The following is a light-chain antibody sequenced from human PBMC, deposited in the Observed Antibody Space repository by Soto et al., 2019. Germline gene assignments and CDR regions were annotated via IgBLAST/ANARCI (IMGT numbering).Light chain of an antibody. J-gene: IGKJ3*01. Sequence: IVLTQSPATLALSPGERATLSCRASQSVSSYLACHQQKPGQAPRLLIYDASNRATGIPARFSGSGSGTDFTLTISSLEPEDFAVYYCQQRSNWPPLFTCGPGTKVDIK. CDR1: QSVSSY. V-gene: IGKV3-11*01. CDR2: DAS. CDR3: QQRSNWPPLFT.